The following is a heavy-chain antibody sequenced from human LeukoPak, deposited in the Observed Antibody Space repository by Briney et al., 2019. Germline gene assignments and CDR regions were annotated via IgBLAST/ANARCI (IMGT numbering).Heavy chain of an antibody. CDR2: IYSGGST. J-gene: IGHJ3*02. CDR1: GFTVSSNY. Sequence: GGSLRLSCAASGFTVSSNYMSWVRQAPGKGLEWVSVIYSGGSTYYADSVKGRFTISRDNSKNTLYLQMNSLRAEDTAVYYCARGAYDILTGYGHAFEIWGQGTMVAVSS. CDR3: ARGAYDILTGYGHAFEI. V-gene: IGHV3-53*01. D-gene: IGHD3-9*01.